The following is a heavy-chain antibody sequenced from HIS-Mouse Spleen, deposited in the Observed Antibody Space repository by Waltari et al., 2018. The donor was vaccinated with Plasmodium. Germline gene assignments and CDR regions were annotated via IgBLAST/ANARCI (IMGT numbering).Heavy chain of an antibody. V-gene: IGHV4-34*01. CDR3: ARGRVLGTSSGYFDL. Sequence: QVQLQQWGAGLLKPSETLSLTCAVYGGSFSGSYWSWSRQPPGKGLGWIGEINHSGSTNYNPSLKSRVTISVDTSKNQFSLKLSSVTAADTAVYYCARGRVLGTSSGYFDLWGRGTLVTVSS. CDR2: INHSGST. D-gene: IGHD3-10*01. CDR1: GGSFSGSY. J-gene: IGHJ2*01.